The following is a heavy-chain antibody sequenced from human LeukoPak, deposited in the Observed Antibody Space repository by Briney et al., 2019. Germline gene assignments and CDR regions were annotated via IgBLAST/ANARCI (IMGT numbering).Heavy chain of an antibody. V-gene: IGHV3-30*02. D-gene: IGHD2-15*01. J-gene: IGHJ5*02. CDR2: IRYDGSNK. Sequence: GGSLRLSCAASGFTFSSYGMHWVRQAPGKGLEWVAFIRYDGSNKYYADSVKGRFTISRDNSKNTLYLQMNSLRAEDTAIYYCARAVIVVAAATQRNWFDPWGQGTLVTVSS. CDR1: GFTFSSYG. CDR3: ARAVIVVAAATQRNWFDP.